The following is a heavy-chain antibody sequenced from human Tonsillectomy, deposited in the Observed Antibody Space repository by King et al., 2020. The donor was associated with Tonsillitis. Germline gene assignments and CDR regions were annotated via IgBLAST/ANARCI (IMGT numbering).Heavy chain of an antibody. J-gene: IGHJ4*02. V-gene: IGHV3-7*01. CDR1: YLTFSTYW. CDR2: IKHDGSDT. CDR3: ARNPAWGALDS. Sequence: QLVQSGGGLVQPGGSLRLSCAASYLTFSTYWMSWIRQAPGKGLEWVANIKHDGSDTTYVDSVKGRFTVSRDNAKNSLYLEMNRLRAEDTALYYCARNPAWGALDSWGQGALVTVSS. D-gene: IGHD7-27*01.